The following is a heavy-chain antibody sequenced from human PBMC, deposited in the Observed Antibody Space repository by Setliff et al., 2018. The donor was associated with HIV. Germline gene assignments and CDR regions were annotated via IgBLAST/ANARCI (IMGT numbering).Heavy chain of an antibody. J-gene: IGHJ3*01. CDR1: GYSLSSGFY. Sequence: SETLSLTCSVSGYSLSSGFYWGWIRRAPGKGLEWIANIYHSGNTYNNPYLKSRVTMSLDTSKNQVSLRLTSVTAADTAIYYCARRTIWGDAFDVWGQGTMVTVSS. D-gene: IGHD3-16*01. CDR3: ARRTIWGDAFDV. CDR2: IYHSGNT. V-gene: IGHV4-38-2*01.